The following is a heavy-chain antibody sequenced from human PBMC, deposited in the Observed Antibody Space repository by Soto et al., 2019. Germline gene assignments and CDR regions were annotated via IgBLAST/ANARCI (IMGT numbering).Heavy chain of an antibody. D-gene: IGHD5-12*01. CDR2: IYYSGST. Sequence: SETLSLTCTVSGGSISSGGYYWSWIRQHPGKGLEWIGYIYYSGSTYYNPSLKSRVTTSVDTSKNQFSLKLSSVTAADTAVYYCARERDGYNSDWFDPWGQGTLVTVSS. V-gene: IGHV4-31*03. CDR3: ARERDGYNSDWFDP. J-gene: IGHJ5*02. CDR1: GGSISSGGYY.